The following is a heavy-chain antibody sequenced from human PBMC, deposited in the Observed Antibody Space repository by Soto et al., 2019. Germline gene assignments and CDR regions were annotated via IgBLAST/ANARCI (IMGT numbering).Heavy chain of an antibody. J-gene: IGHJ4*02. V-gene: IGHV1-58*01. CDR2: IVVGSGNT. CDR3: AADRPPGY. CDR1: GFTFTSTA. Sequence: SVKVSCKASGFTFTSTAVQWVGQAVGQRLEWIGWIVVGSGNTRYAQRFQERVTITRDMSTSTAYMELTSLRSEDTAVYYCAADRPPGYWGQGTLVTVSS.